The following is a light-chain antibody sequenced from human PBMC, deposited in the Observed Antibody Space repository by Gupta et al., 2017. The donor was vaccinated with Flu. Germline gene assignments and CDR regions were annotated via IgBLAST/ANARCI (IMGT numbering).Light chain of an antibody. V-gene: IGLV3-1*01. CDR3: QAWDSNTAEV. CDR1: NLGEKY. Sequence: SYELTQPPSVSVSPGQTASITCSGDNLGEKYTCWYQQKPGQSPVLVIYQDYKRPSGIPERFSGSNSGNTATLTVSGAQTMDEADYYCQAWDSNTAEVFGGGTKLTVL. J-gene: IGLJ2*01. CDR2: QDY.